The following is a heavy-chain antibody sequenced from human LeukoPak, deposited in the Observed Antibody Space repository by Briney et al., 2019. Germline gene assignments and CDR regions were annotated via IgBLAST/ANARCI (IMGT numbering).Heavy chain of an antibody. CDR1: GGSISSYY. D-gene: IGHD6-19*01. CDR2: IYYSGST. J-gene: IGHJ4*02. V-gene: IGHV4-59*01. Sequence: PSETLSLTCTVSGGSISSYYWSWIRQPPGKGLEWIGYIYYSGSTNYNPSLKSRVTISVDTSKNQFSLKLSSVTAADTAVYYCARGRLPPGIAVDYFDYWGQGTLVTVSS. CDR3: ARGRLPPGIAVDYFDY.